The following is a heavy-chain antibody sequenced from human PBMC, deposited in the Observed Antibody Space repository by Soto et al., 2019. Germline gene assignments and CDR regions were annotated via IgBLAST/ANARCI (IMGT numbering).Heavy chain of an antibody. CDR2: ISPGSRYP. D-gene: IGHD6-13*01. J-gene: IGHJ1*01. Sequence: PGGSLRLSCASSGFTFSDYYMSWIRQAPGKGLEWLSYISPGSRYPAYADSVKGRFAISRDNAKNSLHLQMNSLSAEDTAFYYCVKDESINWYSGHFRHWGQGTLVTVSS. V-gene: IGHV3-11*05. CDR3: VKDESINWYSGHFRH. CDR1: GFTFSDYY.